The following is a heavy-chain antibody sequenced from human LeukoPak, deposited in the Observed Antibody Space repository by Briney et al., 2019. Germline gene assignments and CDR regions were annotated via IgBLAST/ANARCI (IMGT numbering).Heavy chain of an antibody. D-gene: IGHD3-10*01. Sequence: ASVKASCKASGGTFSSYAISWVRQAPGQGLEWMGWISAYNGHTKYAKKLQGRVTMTADISTSTAYMDLRSLRSDDTAVYYCARVDLTMVRGVSAYWGQGTLVTVSS. CDR2: ISAYNGHT. CDR3: ARVDLTMVRGVSAY. CDR1: GGTFSSYA. J-gene: IGHJ4*02. V-gene: IGHV1-18*01.